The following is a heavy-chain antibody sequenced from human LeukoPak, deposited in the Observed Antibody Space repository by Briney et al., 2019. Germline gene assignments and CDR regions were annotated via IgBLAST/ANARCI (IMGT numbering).Heavy chain of an antibody. CDR2: TKQDGSQT. CDR1: GFTFSSYA. V-gene: IGHV3-7*04. CDR3: ARLYCSGATCYANLDY. Sequence: GSLRLSCAASGFTFSSYAMSWVRQAPGKGLEWVANTKQDGSQTYYVDSVRGRFTISRDNAKNSLYLQMNSLTAEDTAVYYCARLYCSGATCYANLDYWGQGTLVAVSS. J-gene: IGHJ4*02. D-gene: IGHD2-15*01.